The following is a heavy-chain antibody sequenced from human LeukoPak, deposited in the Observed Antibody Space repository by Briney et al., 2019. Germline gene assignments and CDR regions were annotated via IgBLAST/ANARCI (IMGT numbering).Heavy chain of an antibody. CDR2: ISSSSRYT. Sequence: GGSLRLSCAASGFNFSDFYMSWVRLAPGEGLEWVSYISSSSRYTNYADSVKGRFTISRDNAKNSLYLQMNSLRAEDTAVYYCARVAATAYFDYWGQGTLVTVSS. D-gene: IGHD6-25*01. CDR3: ARVAATAYFDY. J-gene: IGHJ4*02. V-gene: IGHV3-11*05. CDR1: GFNFSDFY.